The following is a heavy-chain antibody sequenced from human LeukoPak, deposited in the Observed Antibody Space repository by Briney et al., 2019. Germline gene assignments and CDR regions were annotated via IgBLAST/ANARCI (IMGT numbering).Heavy chain of an antibody. CDR2: ISSSSNTI. V-gene: IGHV3-48*03. D-gene: IGHD6-13*01. CDR1: GFTFSSYE. J-gene: IGHJ4*02. Sequence: GGSLRLSCAASGFTFSSYEMNWVRQAPGKGPEWVSYISSSSNTIYYADSVDGRFTISRDNAKNSLYLQMNSLRAEDTAVYYCARDSNISWRYWGQGTLVTVSS. CDR3: ARDSNISWRY.